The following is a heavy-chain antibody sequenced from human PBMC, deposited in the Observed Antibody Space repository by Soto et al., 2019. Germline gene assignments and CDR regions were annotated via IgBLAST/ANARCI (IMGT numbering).Heavy chain of an antibody. D-gene: IGHD1-1*01. CDR3: ARFQTGAVIG. Sequence: PGGSLRLSCAASGFTVSSNYMSWVRQAPGKGLEWVSVIYSGGSTYYADSVKGRFTISRDNSKNTLYLQMSSLRAEDTAVYYCARFQTGAVIGWGQGTLVTVSS. CDR2: IYSGGST. J-gene: IGHJ4*02. V-gene: IGHV3-53*01. CDR1: GFTVSSNY.